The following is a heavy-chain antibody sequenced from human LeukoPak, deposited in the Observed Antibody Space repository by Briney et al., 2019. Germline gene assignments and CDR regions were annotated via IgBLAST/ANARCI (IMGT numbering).Heavy chain of an antibody. Sequence: VKVSCKASGYTFTSYGISWVRQAPGQGLEWMGWISAYNGNTNYAQKLQGRVTMTTDTSTGTAYMELRSLRSDDTAVYYCAREHYYDSNTNLGYWGQGTLVTVSS. V-gene: IGHV1-18*01. J-gene: IGHJ4*02. CDR2: ISAYNGNT. CDR3: AREHYYDSNTNLGY. CDR1: GYTFTSYG. D-gene: IGHD3-22*01.